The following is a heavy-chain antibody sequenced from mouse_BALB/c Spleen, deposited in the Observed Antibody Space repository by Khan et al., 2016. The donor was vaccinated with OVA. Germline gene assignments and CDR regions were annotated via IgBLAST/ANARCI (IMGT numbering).Heavy chain of an antibody. V-gene: IGHV2-6-1*01. CDR2: IWSDGST. D-gene: IGHD2-10*01. CDR3: ARQPYYHYNIMDY. J-gene: IGHJ4*01. CDR1: GFSLTNYG. Sequence: QVQLKESGPGLVAPSQSLSITCPISGFSLTNYGVHWVRQPPGKGLEWLVVIWSDGSTTYNSALKSKLTISKANSKSQVFLNMNSLQTDDTAMYFCARQPYYHYNIMDYWGQGTSVTVSS.